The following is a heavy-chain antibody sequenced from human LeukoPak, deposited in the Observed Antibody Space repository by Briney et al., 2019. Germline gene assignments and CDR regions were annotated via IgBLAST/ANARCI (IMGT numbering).Heavy chain of an antibody. Sequence: PGGSLRLFCAASGFTFSSYAMTWVRQAPGKGLEWVAFIRYDGSKCDYAESVKGRFTISRDNSKNTLYLQMNSLRPEDTAVYYCAKDWGPYSSSSPFDYWGQGTLVTVSS. CDR3: AKDWGPYSSSSPFDY. V-gene: IGHV3-30*02. CDR2: IRYDGSKC. CDR1: GFTFSSYA. J-gene: IGHJ4*02. D-gene: IGHD6-6*01.